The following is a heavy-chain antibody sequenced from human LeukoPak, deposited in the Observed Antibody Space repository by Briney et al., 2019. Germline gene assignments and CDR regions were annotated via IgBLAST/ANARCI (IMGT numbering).Heavy chain of an antibody. J-gene: IGHJ6*04. Sequence: GGSLRLSCAASGLTFSSYEMNWVRQAPGKGLEWVSYISSSGSTIYYADSVKGRFTISRDNAKNSLYLQMNSLRAEDTAVYYCAELGITMIGGVWGKGTTVTISS. D-gene: IGHD3-10*02. CDR2: ISSSGSTI. CDR1: GLTFSSYE. CDR3: AELGITMIGGV. V-gene: IGHV3-48*03.